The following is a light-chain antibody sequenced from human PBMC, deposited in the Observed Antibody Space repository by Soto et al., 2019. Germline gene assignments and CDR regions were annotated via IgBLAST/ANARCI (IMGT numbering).Light chain of an antibody. J-gene: IGKJ5*01. CDR2: GAS. Sequence: EIVMTQSPATLSVSPGETATVSCRASQSVSNNVAWYQQKPGQAPRLLILGASTRATGIPARFSGSGSGTEFTLSISSLQSEDFAVYYCQQYGSSPRITFGQGRRPEI. V-gene: IGKV3-15*01. CDR3: QQYGSSPRIT. CDR1: QSVSNN.